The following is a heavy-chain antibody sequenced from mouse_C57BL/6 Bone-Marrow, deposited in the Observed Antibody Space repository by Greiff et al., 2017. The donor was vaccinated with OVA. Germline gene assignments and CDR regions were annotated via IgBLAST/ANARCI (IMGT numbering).Heavy chain of an antibody. V-gene: IGHV5-4*01. D-gene: IGHD2-4*01. Sequence: EVQLVESGGGLVKPGGSLKLSCAASGFTFSSYAMSWVRQTPEKRLEWVATISDGGSYTYYPDNVKGRFTISRDNAKNNLYLQMSHLKSEDTAMYYCARYDYDYFDYWGQGTTLTVSS. CDR1: GFTFSSYA. CDR3: ARYDYDYFDY. CDR2: ISDGGSYT. J-gene: IGHJ2*01.